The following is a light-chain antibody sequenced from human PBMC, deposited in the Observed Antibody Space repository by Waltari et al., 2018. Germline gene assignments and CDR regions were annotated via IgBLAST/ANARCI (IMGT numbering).Light chain of an antibody. CDR2: EDT. J-gene: IGLJ7*01. Sequence: QSVLTQPPSVSAAPGQRVTIPCSGGSSNIGKNYVSWYRQFPGSAPTLLIYEDTELPAGVPGLFSGSRSGTSATLDITGLQPGDEAEYYCGTWDSSLSGAVFGGGTLLTVL. CDR3: GTWDSSLSGAV. CDR1: SSNIGKNY. V-gene: IGLV1-51*02.